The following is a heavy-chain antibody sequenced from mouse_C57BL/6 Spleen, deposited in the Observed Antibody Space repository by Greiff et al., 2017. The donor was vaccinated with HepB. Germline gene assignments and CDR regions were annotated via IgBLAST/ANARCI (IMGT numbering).Heavy chain of an antibody. CDR1: GYTFTSYW. CDR3: ARDIYSNYDY. D-gene: IGHD2-5*01. CDR2: INPSSGYT. J-gene: IGHJ2*01. V-gene: IGHV1-7*01. Sequence: VQLQQSGAELAKPGASVKLSCKASGYTFTSYWMHWVKQRPGQGLEWIGYINPSSGYTKYNQKFKVKATLTADKSSSTAYMQLSSLTYEDSAVYYCARDIYSNYDYWGQGTTLTVSS.